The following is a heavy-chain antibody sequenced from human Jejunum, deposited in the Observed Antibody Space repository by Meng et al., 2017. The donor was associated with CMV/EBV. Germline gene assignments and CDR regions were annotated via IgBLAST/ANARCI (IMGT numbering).Heavy chain of an antibody. D-gene: IGHD1-14*01. Sequence: SGCALSSSSNYWGWVRQPPGKGLEWIGNMYYDGSQYYNPSLKSRVSIFADLSRNQFSLRLASVSAADTAMYYCAFMRGQPRRNYFDFWGPGTLVTVSS. J-gene: IGHJ5*01. CDR3: AFMRGQPRRNYFDF. CDR1: GCALSSSSNY. CDR2: MYYDGSQ. V-gene: IGHV4-39*07.